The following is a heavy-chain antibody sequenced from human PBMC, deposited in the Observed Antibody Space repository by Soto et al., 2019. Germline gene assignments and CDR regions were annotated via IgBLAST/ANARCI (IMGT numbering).Heavy chain of an antibody. CDR2: IIPILGIA. V-gene: IGHV1-69*02. J-gene: IGHJ6*02. CDR3: ASWVLWFGELSTYGMDV. Sequence: QVQLVQSGAEVKKPGSSVKVSCKASGGTFSSYTISWVRQAPGQGLEWMGRIIPILGIANYAQKFQGRVTITADKSTSTAYMELSSLRSEDTAVYYCASWVLWFGELSTYGMDVWGQGTTVTVSS. CDR1: GGTFSSYT. D-gene: IGHD3-10*01.